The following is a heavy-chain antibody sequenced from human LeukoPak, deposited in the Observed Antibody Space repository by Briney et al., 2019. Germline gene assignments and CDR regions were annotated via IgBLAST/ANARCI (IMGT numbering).Heavy chain of an antibody. D-gene: IGHD3-9*01. Sequence: SETLSLTCTVSGGSISSSSYYWGWIRQPPGKGLEWIGSIYYSGSTYYNPSLKSRVTISVDTSKNQFSLKLSSVTAADTAVYYCARGLRYFATWGQGTLVTVSS. J-gene: IGHJ5*02. CDR2: IYYSGST. CDR1: GGSISSSSYY. V-gene: IGHV4-39*07. CDR3: ARGLRYFAT.